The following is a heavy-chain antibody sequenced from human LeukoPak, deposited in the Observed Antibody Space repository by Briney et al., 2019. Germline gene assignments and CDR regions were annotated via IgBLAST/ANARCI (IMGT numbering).Heavy chain of an antibody. V-gene: IGHV3-30-3*01. CDR2: ISYDGSSQ. CDR1: GFTFSTYA. D-gene: IGHD6-13*01. J-gene: IGHJ1*01. Sequence: PGGSLRLSCAASGFTFSTYAMHWVRQAPGKGLEWVAIISYDGSSQYYADSVKGRFTISRDNSRNTLYLQMNSLRAEDTAVYYCARAEYSSSWYGYFQYWGQGTLVTVSS. CDR3: ARAEYSSSWYGYFQY.